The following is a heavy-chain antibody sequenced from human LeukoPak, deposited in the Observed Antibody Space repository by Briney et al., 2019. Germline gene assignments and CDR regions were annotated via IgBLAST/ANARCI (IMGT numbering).Heavy chain of an antibody. CDR1: GFTVSSDY. Sequence: GGSLRLSCAASGFTVSSDYMTWVRQAPGKGLEWVSVIYSGGSTYCADSVKGRFTISRDNSKNTVYLQLNNLRVEDTAVYYCARYHTALNYWGQGTLVTVSS. D-gene: IGHD5-18*01. CDR3: ARYHTALNY. CDR2: IYSGGST. V-gene: IGHV3-53*01. J-gene: IGHJ4*02.